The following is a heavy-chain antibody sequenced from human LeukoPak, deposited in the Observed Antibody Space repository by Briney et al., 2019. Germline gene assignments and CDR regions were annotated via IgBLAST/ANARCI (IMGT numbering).Heavy chain of an antibody. CDR2: ISYIGST. D-gene: IGHD2-21*02. J-gene: IGHJ4*02. V-gene: IGHV4-59*08. CDR1: GGSFSGYY. CDR3: ATLRGASTAVFDS. Sequence: PSETLSLTCAVYGGSFSGYYWSWIRQPPGKGLEWIGYISYIGSTNYNPSLKSRVTISIDTSKNQFSLKLSSVTAADTALYYCATLRGASTAVFDSWGQGTLVTVSS.